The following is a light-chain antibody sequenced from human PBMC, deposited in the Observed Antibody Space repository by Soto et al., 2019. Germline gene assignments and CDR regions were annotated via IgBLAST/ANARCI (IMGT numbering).Light chain of an antibody. CDR3: QQYYSYPLT. Sequence: AIRMTQSPSSFSASTGDRVTITSRASQTISSWLAWYQQKPGKAPKLLIYAASTLQSGVPSRFSGSGSGTDFTLTISCLQSEDFATYYCQQYYSYPLTFGGGTKVDIK. V-gene: IGKV1-8*01. CDR1: QTISSW. CDR2: AAS. J-gene: IGKJ4*01.